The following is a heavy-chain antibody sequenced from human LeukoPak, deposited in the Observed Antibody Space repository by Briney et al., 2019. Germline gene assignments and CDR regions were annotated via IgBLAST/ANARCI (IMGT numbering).Heavy chain of an antibody. CDR2: ISSSGSPI. J-gene: IGHJ4*02. CDR3: ARVLGYDSSGYYYEGAYFDY. CDR1: GFTFSSYE. Sequence: PGGSLRLSCAASGFTFSSYEMNWVRQAPGKGLEWVSYISSSGSPIYYADSVKGRFTISRDNAQNSLYLQMNSLRAEDTAFYYCARVLGYDSSGYYYEGAYFDYWGQGTLVTVSS. D-gene: IGHD3-22*01. V-gene: IGHV3-48*03.